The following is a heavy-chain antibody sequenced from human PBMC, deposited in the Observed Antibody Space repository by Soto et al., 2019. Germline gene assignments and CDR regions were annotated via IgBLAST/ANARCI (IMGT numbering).Heavy chain of an antibody. V-gene: IGHV1-69*01. Sequence: QVQLVQSGAEVKKPGSSVKVSCKASGVTFSSYAISWVRQAPGQGLEWMGGIIPISETTNNAQKFQGRVTINADESKRTAYMELSSLRSEDTAVYYCARSQGSSTSLEIYYYYYYGMDVGGQGTTVTVSS. CDR2: IIPISETT. J-gene: IGHJ6*02. CDR1: GVTFSSYA. CDR3: ARSQGSSTSLEIYYYYYYGMDV. D-gene: IGHD2-2*01.